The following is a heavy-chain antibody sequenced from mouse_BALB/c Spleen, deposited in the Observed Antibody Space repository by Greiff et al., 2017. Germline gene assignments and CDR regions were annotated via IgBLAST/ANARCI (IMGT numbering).Heavy chain of an antibody. CDR1: GFTFSSYA. J-gene: IGHJ2*01. CDR2: ISSGGSYT. V-gene: IGHV5-9-3*01. CDR3: ARHAVYDGYYLFDY. Sequence: EVKLVESGGGLVKPGGSLKLSCAASGFTFSSYAMSWVRQTPEKRLEWVATISSGGSYTYYPDSVKGRFTISRDNAKNTLYLQMSSLRSEDTAMYYCARHAVYDGYYLFDYWGQGTTLTVSS. D-gene: IGHD2-3*01.